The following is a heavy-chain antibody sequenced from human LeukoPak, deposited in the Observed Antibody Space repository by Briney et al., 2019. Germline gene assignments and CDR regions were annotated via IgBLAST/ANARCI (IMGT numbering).Heavy chain of an antibody. Sequence: GGSLRLSCAASGFAVNTYDMHWVRQAPGEGPQWIAYFGISGTIYYADSVRGRFTISRDSAKNSLYLQMNGLRVDDTAIYYCAGYGVYPYWGQGTPVIVSS. J-gene: IGHJ4*02. D-gene: IGHD5/OR15-5a*01. V-gene: IGHV3-48*01. CDR1: GFAVNTYD. CDR3: AGYGVYPY. CDR2: FGISGTI.